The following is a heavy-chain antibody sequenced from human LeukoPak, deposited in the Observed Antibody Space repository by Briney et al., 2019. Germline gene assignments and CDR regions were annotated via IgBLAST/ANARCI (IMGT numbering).Heavy chain of an antibody. CDR2: ISGNVNT. D-gene: IGHD2-15*01. Sequence: GGSLRLSCAASGFTFSTYAMSWVRQAPGKGLEWVSGISGNVNTYYADSVKGRFTISRDNSKDTLYLQMTSLRAEDTAVYYCAKDVGYRGNYYFNYWGQGSLVTVSS. V-gene: IGHV3-23*01. CDR1: GFTFSTYA. CDR3: AKDVGYRGNYYFNY. J-gene: IGHJ4*02.